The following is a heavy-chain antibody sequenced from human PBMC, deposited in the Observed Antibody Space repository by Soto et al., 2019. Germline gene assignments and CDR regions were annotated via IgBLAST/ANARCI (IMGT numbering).Heavy chain of an antibody. CDR1: GYTFTSYY. CDR3: ARQDPRALRPTTAPGY. Sequence: GASVKVSCKASGYTFTSYYMHWVRQAPGQGLEWMGIINPSGGSTSYAQKFQGRVTMTRDTSTSTVYMELSSLRSEDTAVYYCARQDPRALRPTTAPGYWGQGTLVTVSS. V-gene: IGHV1-46*03. CDR2: INPSGGST. J-gene: IGHJ4*02. D-gene: IGHD4-4*01.